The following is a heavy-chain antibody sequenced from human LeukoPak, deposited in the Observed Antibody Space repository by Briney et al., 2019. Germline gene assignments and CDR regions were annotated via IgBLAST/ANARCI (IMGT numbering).Heavy chain of an antibody. J-gene: IGHJ4*02. D-gene: IGHD2-15*01. CDR1: GGSISSGGYS. CDR3: ARARYCSGGSCYYFDY. V-gene: IGHV4-30-2*01. CDR2: IYHSGST. Sequence: SETPSLTCAVSGGSISSGGYSWSWIRQPPGKGLEWIGYIYHSGSTYYNPSLKSRVTISVDRSKNQFSLKLSSVTAADTAVYYCARARYCSGGSCYYFDYWGQGTLVTVSS.